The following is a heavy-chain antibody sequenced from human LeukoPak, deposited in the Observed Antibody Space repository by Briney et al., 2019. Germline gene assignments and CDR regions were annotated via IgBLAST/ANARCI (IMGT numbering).Heavy chain of an antibody. CDR2: ISGSVGST. D-gene: IGHD3-16*02. CDR1: GFTFSSYA. J-gene: IGHJ4*02. Sequence: PGGSLRLSCAASGFTFSSYAMSWVRQAPGKGLERVSAISGSVGSTYYADSVKGRFTISRDNSKNTLYLQMNSLRAEDTAVYYCAKVIYRSVAEPFDYWGQGTLVTVSS. V-gene: IGHV3-23*01. CDR3: AKVIYRSVAEPFDY.